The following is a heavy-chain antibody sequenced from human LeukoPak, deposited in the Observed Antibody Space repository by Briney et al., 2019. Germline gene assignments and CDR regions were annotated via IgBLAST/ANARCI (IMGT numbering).Heavy chain of an antibody. V-gene: IGHV3-48*03. D-gene: IGHD6-13*01. J-gene: IGHJ5*02. CDR2: ISRSGSTI. Sequence: AGGSLRLSCAASGFIFSSYEMNWVRQAPGKGLEWVSYISRSGSTIYYADSVKGRFTISRDNAKNSLYLQMNSLRAEDTAVYYCASPGGIAAVDSRGWFDPWGPGTLVTVSS. CDR1: GFIFSSYE. CDR3: ASPGGIAAVDSRGWFDP.